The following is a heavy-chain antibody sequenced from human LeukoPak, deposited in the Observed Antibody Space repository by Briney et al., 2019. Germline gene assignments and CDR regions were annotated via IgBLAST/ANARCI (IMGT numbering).Heavy chain of an antibody. D-gene: IGHD2-2*02. V-gene: IGHV3-21*01. J-gene: IGHJ4*02. CDR1: GFTFSSYS. CDR3: ARDCSSTSCYNRIDY. CDR2: ISSSSSYI. Sequence: GGSLRLSCAASGFTFSSYSMNWVRQAPGKGLEWGSSISSSSSYIYYADSVKGRFTISRDNAKNSLYLQMNSLRAEDTAVYYCARDCSSTSCYNRIDYWGQGTLVTVSS.